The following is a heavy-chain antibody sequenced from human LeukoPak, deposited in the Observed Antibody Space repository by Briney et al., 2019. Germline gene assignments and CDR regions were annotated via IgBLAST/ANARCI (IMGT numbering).Heavy chain of an antibody. D-gene: IGHD3-10*01. J-gene: IGHJ6*03. V-gene: IGHV3-23*01. CDR3: ATLRTQDRRSYYFMDV. CDR2: ISSSGGST. CDR1: GFTFSNYA. Sequence: PGGSLRLSCAASGFTFSNYAMSWVRQAPGKGLEWVSTISSSGGSTYYGDSVKGRFTISRADSRKTLSLQMHSLRAEDTAVYYCATLRTQDRRSYYFMDVWGKGTTVTVSS.